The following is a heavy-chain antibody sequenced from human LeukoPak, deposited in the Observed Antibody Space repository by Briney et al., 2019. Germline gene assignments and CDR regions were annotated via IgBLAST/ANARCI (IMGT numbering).Heavy chain of an antibody. CDR1: GGSISISNYY. J-gene: IGHJ4*02. CDR2: ISYSGT. Sequence: SETLSLTCTVSGGSISISNYYWGWIRQPPGRGLEWIGSISYSGTYYNPSLKSRLTLSVDTSKNHFSLNLRSVTAADTAVYYCARRTSNPVGAIDYWGQGTLVTVSS. D-gene: IGHD1-26*01. V-gene: IGHV4-39*01. CDR3: ARRTSNPVGAIDY.